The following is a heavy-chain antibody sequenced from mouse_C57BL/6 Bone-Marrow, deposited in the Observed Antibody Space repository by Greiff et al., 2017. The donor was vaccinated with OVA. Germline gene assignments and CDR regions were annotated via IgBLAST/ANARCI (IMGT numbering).Heavy chain of an antibody. CDR2: IRNKANGYTT. D-gene: IGHD2-3*01. V-gene: IGHV7-3*01. CDR1: GFTFTDYY. Sequence: EVKVVESGGGLVQPGGSLSLSCAASGFTFTDYYMSWVRQPPGKALEWLGFIRNKANGYTTEYSASVKGRFTISRDNSQSILYLQMNALRAEDSATYYCASSWLLRNYAMDYWGQGTSVTVSS. J-gene: IGHJ4*01. CDR3: ASSWLLRNYAMDY.